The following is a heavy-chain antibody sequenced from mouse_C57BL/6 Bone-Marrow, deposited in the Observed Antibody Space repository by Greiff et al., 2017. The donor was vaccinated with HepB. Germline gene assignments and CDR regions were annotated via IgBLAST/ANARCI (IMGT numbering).Heavy chain of an antibody. CDR1: GFTFSSYG. J-gene: IGHJ3*01. CDR2: ISSGGSYT. Sequence: EVMLVESGGDLVKPGGSLKLSCAASGFTFSSYGMSWVRQTPDKRLEWVATISSGGSYTYYPDSVKGRFTISRDNAKNTLYLQRSSLKSEDTAMYYCARPPFAYWGQGTLVTVSA. V-gene: IGHV5-6*01. CDR3: ARPPFAY.